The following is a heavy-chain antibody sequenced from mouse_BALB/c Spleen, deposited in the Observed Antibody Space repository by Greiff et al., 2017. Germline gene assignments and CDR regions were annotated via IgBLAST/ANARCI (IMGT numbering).Heavy chain of an antibody. CDR3: ATERAQLITTVVATGYFDY. CDR2: IWAGGST. D-gene: IGHD1-1*01. Sequence: VQLQQSGPGLVAPSQSLSITCTVSGFSLTSYGVHWVRQPPGKGLEWLGVIWAGGSTNYNSALMSRLCISKDNSQSKIFLKMNSLQTYDTTMYYCATERAQLITTVVATGYFDYWGQGTTLTVSS. V-gene: IGHV2-9*02. J-gene: IGHJ2*01. CDR1: GFSLTSYG.